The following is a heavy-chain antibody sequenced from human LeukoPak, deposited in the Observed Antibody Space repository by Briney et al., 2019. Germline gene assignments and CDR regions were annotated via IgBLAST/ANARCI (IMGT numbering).Heavy chain of an antibody. V-gene: IGHV3-15*07. CDR1: GFTFSNTW. D-gene: IGHD2-21*02. CDR2: IRSKREGGTT. J-gene: IGHJ3*01. CDR3: ARDWYYAFDF. Sequence: GGSLRLSCLASGFTFSNTWMNWVRQAPGKGLEWVARIRSKREGGTTDYAVPVKGRFTISRDDSKNTMYLQMNSLKAEDTAVYYCARDWYYAFDFWGQGTMVTVSS.